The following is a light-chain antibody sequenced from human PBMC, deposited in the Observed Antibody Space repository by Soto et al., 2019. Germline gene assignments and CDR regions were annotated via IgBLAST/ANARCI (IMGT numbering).Light chain of an antibody. V-gene: IGKV3-15*01. CDR1: QSVSSN. Sequence: EIVMTQSPATLSVSPGERATLSCRASQSVSSNLAWYQQKPGKAPRLLIYGASTRATGIPASFSGSGSGTEFTPTISSLQSEDFAVYYCQHYNNWPRTFGQGTKVDI. J-gene: IGKJ1*01. CDR3: QHYNNWPRT. CDR2: GAS.